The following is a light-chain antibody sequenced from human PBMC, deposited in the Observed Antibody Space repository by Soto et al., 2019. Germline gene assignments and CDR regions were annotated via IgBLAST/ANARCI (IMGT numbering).Light chain of an antibody. J-gene: IGKJ1*01. CDR1: QTISSH. CDR3: QQYNTYS. V-gene: IGKV1-5*01. Sequence: DIQMTQSPSSLSASVGDRVIITCRASQTISSHLNWYQQKPGKAPNLLVYHASTLESGVPSRFSGSGSGTEFSLTISSLQPDDFATYYCQQYNTYSFGQGTKVDI. CDR2: HAS.